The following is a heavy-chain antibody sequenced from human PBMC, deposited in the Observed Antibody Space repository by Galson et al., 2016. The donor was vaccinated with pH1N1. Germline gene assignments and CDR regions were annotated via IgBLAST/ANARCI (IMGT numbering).Heavy chain of an antibody. D-gene: IGHD2-15*01. Sequence: SVKVSCKASGYTFTDYDINWVRQGTGQGLEWMGWMNPNNDNTGYAQKLQGRVTMTRNTSVSTAYMELSSLRSEDTAVYYCARGGYCSGGSCYDVFDYWGQGTLVTVSS. V-gene: IGHV1-8*01. CDR1: GYTFTDYD. CDR3: ARGGYCSGGSCYDVFDY. J-gene: IGHJ4*02. CDR2: MNPNNDNT.